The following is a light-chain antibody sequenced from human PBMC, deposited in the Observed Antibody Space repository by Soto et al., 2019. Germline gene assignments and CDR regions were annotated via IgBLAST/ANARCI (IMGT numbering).Light chain of an antibody. V-gene: IGLV2-8*01. CDR1: SSDVGGYNY. CDR3: CSYAGSPYVV. J-gene: IGLJ2*01. CDR2: EVS. Sequence: QSALTQPPSASGSPGQSVTISCTGTSSDVGGYNYVSWYQQHPGKAPKLMIYEVSKRPSGVPDRFSGSKSGNTASLTVSGLQAEDEADYYCCSYAGSPYVVFGGGTKLTV.